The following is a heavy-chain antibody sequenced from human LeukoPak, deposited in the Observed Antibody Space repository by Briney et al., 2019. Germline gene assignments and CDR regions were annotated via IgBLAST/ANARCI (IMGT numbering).Heavy chain of an antibody. J-gene: IGHJ3*02. CDR2: INHIGQTR. CDR3: ARGWDNGRHFHI. CDR1: GFTFSSHE. V-gene: IGHV3-48*03. D-gene: IGHD1-26*01. Sequence: PGGSLRLSCTASGFTFSSHEMNWVRQPPGKGLQWISNINHIGQTRYYADSVKGRFTISRDNAKDSLFLEMNSLRVEDTAMYYCARGWDNGRHFHIWGQGTMVTVSS.